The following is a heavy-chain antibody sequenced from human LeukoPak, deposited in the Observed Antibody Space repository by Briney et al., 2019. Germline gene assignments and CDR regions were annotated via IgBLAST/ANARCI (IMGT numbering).Heavy chain of an antibody. Sequence: GGSLRLTCAPSRFTPSNYWMHWVRQAPGEGLGWFSRINSDGSSTYSADSGKGRFTTSRDNAKNTLYLQMNSLRAEDTAVYYCARDMNYYDAWINWGDGTLVTVSS. J-gene: IGHJ4*01. CDR2: INSDGSST. D-gene: IGHD3-22*01. CDR3: ARDMNYYDAWIN. CDR1: RFTPSNYW. V-gene: IGHV3-74*01.